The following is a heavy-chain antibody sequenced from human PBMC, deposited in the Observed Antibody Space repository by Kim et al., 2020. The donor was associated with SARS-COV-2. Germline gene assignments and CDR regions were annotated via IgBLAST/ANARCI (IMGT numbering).Heavy chain of an antibody. CDR3: ARYLHGAASYYSPGFEY. Sequence: RGSLRLSCAASGFTFSNYWMSWVRQAPGKGPEWVANIKSDGSEKHYVDSVKGRFTISRDNAKNSLDLQMDSLRAEDTAVYYCARYLHGAASYYSPGFEYWGQGTLVTVSS. CDR1: GFTFSNYW. D-gene: IGHD3-10*01. V-gene: IGHV3-7*01. J-gene: IGHJ4*02. CDR2: IKSDGSEK.